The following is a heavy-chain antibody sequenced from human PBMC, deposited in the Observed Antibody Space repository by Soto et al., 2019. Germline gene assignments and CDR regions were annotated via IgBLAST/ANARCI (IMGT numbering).Heavy chain of an antibody. J-gene: IGHJ4*01. CDR3: TTDSLFPQIVGRFGL. CDR2: IKSKTDGSTK. D-gene: IGHD2-15*01. V-gene: IGHV3-15*06. CDR1: GCTFSNAW. Sequence: WGPMRLSCAAAGCTFSNAWMNWVRKDPGKGLEWVGRIKSKTDGSTKNFAARVKKRFPISRDESRDMMEMAMKRLKNEDTGVYYLTTDSLFPQIVGRFGLWGLGTLVTVSS.